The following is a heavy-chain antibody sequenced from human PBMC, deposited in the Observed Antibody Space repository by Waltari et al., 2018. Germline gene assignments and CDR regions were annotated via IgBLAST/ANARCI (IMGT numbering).Heavy chain of an antibody. Sequence: EVQLLESGGGLVQPGGSLRLSCAASGFAFSTYAMTWVRQAPGKGLGWVSLIYGGGSPTHYADSVKGRFTISRDDSKNTLFLEMNSLRVEDTAVYYCAKDLRDYSNDYWGQGTLVTVSS. CDR3: AKDLRDYSNDY. CDR1: GFAFSTYA. CDR2: IYGGGSPT. V-gene: IGHV3-23*03. D-gene: IGHD4-4*01. J-gene: IGHJ4*02.